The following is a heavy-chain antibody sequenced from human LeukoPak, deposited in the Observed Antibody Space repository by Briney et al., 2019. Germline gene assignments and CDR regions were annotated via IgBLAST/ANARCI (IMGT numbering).Heavy chain of an antibody. CDR2: IYTSGST. Sequence: SETLSLTCTVSAGSISSTYWSWIRQPAGKGLEWIGRIYTSGSTNYNPSLKSRVTISVDTSKNQFSLKLSSVTAADTAVYYCARVTYDSSGYPFDYWGQGTLVTVSS. CDR1: AGSISSTY. D-gene: IGHD3-22*01. CDR3: ARVTYDSSGYPFDY. J-gene: IGHJ4*02. V-gene: IGHV4-4*07.